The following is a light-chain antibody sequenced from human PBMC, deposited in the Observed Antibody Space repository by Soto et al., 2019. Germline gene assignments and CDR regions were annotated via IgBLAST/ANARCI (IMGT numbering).Light chain of an antibody. CDR3: HQSYSSPRS. CDR2: DVS. CDR1: QRISSY. V-gene: IGKV1-39*01. Sequence: DIQMTQSPSSLSASVGDRVTITCRASQRISSYLSWYQQKPGKAPELLMYDVSTLQSGVPSRFSGSGSGTDFPHTISSLPPADFATYYCHQSYSSPRSFGQGTKVEMK. J-gene: IGKJ1*01.